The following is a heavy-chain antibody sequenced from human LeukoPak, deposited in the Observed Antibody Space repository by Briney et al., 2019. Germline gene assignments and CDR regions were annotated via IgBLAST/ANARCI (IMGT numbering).Heavy chain of an antibody. CDR2: IYYSGST. CDR3: ARVTTAYFDY. CDR1: GGSISSGGYS. V-gene: IGHV4-61*08. Sequence: SETLSLTCAVSGGSISSGGYSWSWIRQPPGTGLEWIGYIYYSGSTNYNPSLKSRVTISVDTSKNQFSLKLSSVTAADTAVYYCARVTTAYFDYWGQGTLVTVSS. D-gene: IGHD3-22*01. J-gene: IGHJ4*02.